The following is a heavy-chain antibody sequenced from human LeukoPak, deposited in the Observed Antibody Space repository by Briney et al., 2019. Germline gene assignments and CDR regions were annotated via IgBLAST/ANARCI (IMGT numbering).Heavy chain of an antibody. V-gene: IGHV3-21*01. CDR3: ARDWQWLVQFDY. D-gene: IGHD6-19*01. CDR2: ISSSSSYI. J-gene: IGHJ4*02. Sequence: GGSLRLSCAASGFTFSSYSMNWVRQAPGKGLEWVSSISSSSSYIYYADSVKGRFTISRDNAKNSLYPQMNSLRAEDTAVYYCARDWQWLVQFDYWGQGTLVTVSS. CDR1: GFTFSSYS.